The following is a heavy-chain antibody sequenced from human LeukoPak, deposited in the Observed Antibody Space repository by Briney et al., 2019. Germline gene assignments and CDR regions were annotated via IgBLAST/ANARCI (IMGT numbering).Heavy chain of an antibody. J-gene: IGHJ5*02. Sequence: SETLSLTCTVSGGSISSYYYSWIRQPPGEGLGWIGYIYYSGSTNYNPSLKSRVAISVDTSKNQFSLKLSSVTAADTAVYYCARESIGQQLGYNWFDPWGQGTLVTVSS. D-gene: IGHD6-13*01. CDR1: GGSISSYY. V-gene: IGHV4-59*12. CDR2: IYYSGST. CDR3: ARESIGQQLGYNWFDP.